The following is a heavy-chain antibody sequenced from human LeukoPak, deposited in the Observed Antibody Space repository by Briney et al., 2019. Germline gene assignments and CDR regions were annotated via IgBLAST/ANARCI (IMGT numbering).Heavy chain of an antibody. CDR1: GFTFSSYA. CDR3: GRVSVGFGELNY. V-gene: IGHV3-30*07. J-gene: IGHJ4*02. Sequence: PERSRRLSCAAAGFTFSSYAMHWVRQAPGKGLEWVAVISYDGSNKFYADSVNGRFTLSRDNFKNTLYLQMNSLRIEATAVYYCGRVSVGFGELNYWGQGTLVTVSS. D-gene: IGHD3-10*01. CDR2: ISYDGSNK.